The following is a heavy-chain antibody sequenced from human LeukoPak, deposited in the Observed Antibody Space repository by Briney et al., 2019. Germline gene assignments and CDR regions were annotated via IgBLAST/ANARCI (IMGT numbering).Heavy chain of an antibody. CDR3: ARGYYYDSSGYSS. CDR1: GFTFSSYW. V-gene: IGHV3-53*05. J-gene: IGHJ5*02. Sequence: GGSLRLSCAASGFTFSSYWMSWVRQAPGKGLEWLSVMYSGGNTYYAASVEGRFTISRDNSKNTVYLQMNSLRSEDTAVYYCARGYYYDSSGYSSWGQGTLVTVSS. CDR2: MYSGGNT. D-gene: IGHD3-22*01.